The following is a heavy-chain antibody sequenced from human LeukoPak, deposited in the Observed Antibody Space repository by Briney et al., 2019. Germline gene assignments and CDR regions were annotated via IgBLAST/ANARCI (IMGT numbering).Heavy chain of an antibody. J-gene: IGHJ4*02. D-gene: IGHD1-26*01. V-gene: IGHV3-30*04. CDR1: GFTFSSYA. CDR2: ISYDGSNK. CDR3: ARSGGSYWY. Sequence: GGSLRLSCAASGFTFSSYAMHWVRQAPGKGLEWVAVISYDGSNKYYADSVKGRFTISRDNSKSTLYLQMNSLRAEDTAVYYCARSGGSYWYWGQGTLVTVSS.